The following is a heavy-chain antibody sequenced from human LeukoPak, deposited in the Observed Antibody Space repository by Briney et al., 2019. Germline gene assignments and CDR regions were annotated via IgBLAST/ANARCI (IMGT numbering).Heavy chain of an antibody. V-gene: IGHV1-2*02. CDR2: INPNSGGT. D-gene: IGHD1-26*01. J-gene: IGHJ3*02. Sequence: ASVKVSCKASGYTFTDYYMHWVRQAPGQGLEWMGWINPNSGGTKNAQKFQGRVTMTRDTSISTAYMELSRLRSDDTAVYYCATGSYLYDAFDIWGQGTMVTVSS. CDR3: ATGSYLYDAFDI. CDR1: GYTFTDYY.